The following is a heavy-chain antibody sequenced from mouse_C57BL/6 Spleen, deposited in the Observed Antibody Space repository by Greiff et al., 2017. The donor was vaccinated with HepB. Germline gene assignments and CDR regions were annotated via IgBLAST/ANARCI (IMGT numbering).Heavy chain of an antibody. CDR3: ARELYFDY. Sequence: VQGVESGPELVKPGASVKISCKASGYAFSSSWMNWVKQRPGKGLEWIGRIYPGDGDTNYNGKFKGKATLTADKSSSTAYMQLSSLTSEDSAVYFCARELYFDYWGQGTTITVSS. J-gene: IGHJ2*01. CDR1: GYAFSSSW. V-gene: IGHV1-82*01. CDR2: IYPGDGDT.